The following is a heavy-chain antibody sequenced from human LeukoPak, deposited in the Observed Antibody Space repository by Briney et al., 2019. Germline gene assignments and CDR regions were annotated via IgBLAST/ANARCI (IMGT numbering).Heavy chain of an antibody. D-gene: IGHD6-13*01. Sequence: GGSLRLSCVASGFTFSTYAMSWVRQAPGKGLEWVSSISGSGGSTYYADSVKGRFTMSRDNSKNTLYLQMNSLRAEDTAVYYCARGKEQLGPWGQGTLVTVSS. CDR3: ARGKEQLGP. J-gene: IGHJ5*02. CDR1: GFTFSTYA. V-gene: IGHV3-23*01. CDR2: ISGSGGST.